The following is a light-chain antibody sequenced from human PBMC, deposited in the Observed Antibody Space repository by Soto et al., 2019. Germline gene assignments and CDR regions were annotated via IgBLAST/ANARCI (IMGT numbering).Light chain of an antibody. CDR3: AAWDDSLNGHYV. Sequence: QSVLTQPPSASGTPGQRVTISCSGSSSNIGSNTVNWYQHLPGTAPELLIYSNYQRPSGVPDRFSGSKSGTSASLVISGLQSEDEADYYCAAWDDSLNGHYVFGTGTKVTVL. CDR1: SSNIGSNT. V-gene: IGLV1-44*01. CDR2: SNY. J-gene: IGLJ1*01.